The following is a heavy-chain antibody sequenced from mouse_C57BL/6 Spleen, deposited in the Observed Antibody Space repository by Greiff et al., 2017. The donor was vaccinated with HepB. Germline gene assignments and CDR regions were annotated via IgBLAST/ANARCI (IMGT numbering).Heavy chain of an antibody. J-gene: IGHJ4*01. V-gene: IGHV5-17*01. CDR2: ISSGSSTI. CDR1: GFTFSDYG. CDR3: ARTPTTVVATRAMDY. Sequence: EVQRVESGGGLVKPGGSLKLSCAASGFTFSDYGMHWVRQAPEKGLEWVAYISSGSSTIYYADTVKGRFTISRDNAKNTLFLQMTSLRSEDTAMYYCARTPTTVVATRAMDYWGQGTSVTVSS. D-gene: IGHD1-1*01.